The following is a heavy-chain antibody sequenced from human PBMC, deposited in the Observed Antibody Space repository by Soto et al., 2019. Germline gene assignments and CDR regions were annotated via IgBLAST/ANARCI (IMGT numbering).Heavy chain of an antibody. CDR3: VKDESINWYSGHFRH. V-gene: IGHV3-9*01. D-gene: IGHD6-13*01. CDR2: INGKSGSL. CDR1: GFTFDDYA. Sequence: EVQLVESGGGLVQPAGSLRLSGAASGFTFDDYAFRWVRQVPGKGLGWVSGINGKSGSLGYGDSVKGCFAISRDNAKNSLHLQMNSLSAEDTAFYYCVKDESINWYSGHFRHWGQGTLVTVSS. J-gene: IGHJ1*01.